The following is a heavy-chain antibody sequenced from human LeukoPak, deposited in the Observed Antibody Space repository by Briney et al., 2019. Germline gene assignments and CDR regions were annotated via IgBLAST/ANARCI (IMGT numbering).Heavy chain of an antibody. D-gene: IGHD3-3*01. J-gene: IGHJ4*02. CDR1: GFTFSNYW. V-gene: IGHV3-7*01. Sequence: PPGGSLRLSCAASGFTFSNYWMSWVRQAPGKGLEWVANIKQDGSVKQYVDSIKGRFTISRDNAKNTLYLQMDSLRVEDTAVYYCARFSRVEWSFWGQGTLVTVSS. CDR3: ARFSRVEWSF. CDR2: IKQDGSVK.